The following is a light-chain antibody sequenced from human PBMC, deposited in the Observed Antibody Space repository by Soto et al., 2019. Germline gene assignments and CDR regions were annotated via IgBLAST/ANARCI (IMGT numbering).Light chain of an antibody. V-gene: IGLV2-23*01. CDR3: CSHAGSSTRVV. Sequence: QSALTQPASVSGSPGQSITISCTGTSSDVGSYNLVSWYQQHPGKAPKPMIYEGSKRPSGVSNRFSGSKSGNTASLTISGLQAEDEADYYCCSHAGSSTRVVFGGGTKLTVL. CDR1: SSDVGSYNL. CDR2: EGS. J-gene: IGLJ2*01.